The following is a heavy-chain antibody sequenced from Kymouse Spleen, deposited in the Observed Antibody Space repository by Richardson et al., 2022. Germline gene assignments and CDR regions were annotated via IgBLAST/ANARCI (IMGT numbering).Heavy chain of an antibody. CDR1: GGSFSGYY. Sequence: QVQLQQWGAGLLKPSETLSLTCAVYGGSFSGYYWSWIRQPPGKGLEWIGEINHSGSTNYNPSLKSRVTISVDTSKNQFSLKLSSVTAADTAVYYCARGGGVVVPAAMDYYYYGMDVWGQGTTVTVSS. V-gene: IGHV4-34*01. CDR2: INHSGST. J-gene: IGHJ6*02. D-gene: IGHD2-2*02. CDR3: ARGGGVVVPAAMDYYYYGMDV.